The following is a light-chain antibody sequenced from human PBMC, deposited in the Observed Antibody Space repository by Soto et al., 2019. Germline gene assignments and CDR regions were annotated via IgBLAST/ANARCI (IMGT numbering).Light chain of an antibody. J-gene: IGLJ2*01. CDR1: SSNIGSNP. V-gene: IGLV1-44*01. CDR2: NNH. CDR3: ASWDDSLSGVL. Sequence: QPVLTQSPSASGTPGQRVTISCSGSSSNIGSNPVHSYQQLPGSAPKLLIHNNHQRPAGVPDRFSASKSGTSASLAIGGLQSEDEADYYCASWDDSLSGVLFGGETKLTVL.